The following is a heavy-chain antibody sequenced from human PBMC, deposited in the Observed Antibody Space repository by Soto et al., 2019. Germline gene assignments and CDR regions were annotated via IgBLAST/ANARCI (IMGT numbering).Heavy chain of an antibody. V-gene: IGHV1-24*01. CDR1: GYTLTELS. D-gene: IGHD6-13*01. CDR3: ATDLRIAAAGDAFDI. CDR2: FDPEDGET. J-gene: IGHJ3*02. Sequence: ASVKVSCKVSGYTLTELSMLWVRQAPGKGLEWMGGFDPEDGETIYAQKFQGRVTMTEDTSTDTAYMELSSLRSEDTAVYYCATDLRIAAAGDAFDIWGQGTMVTVS.